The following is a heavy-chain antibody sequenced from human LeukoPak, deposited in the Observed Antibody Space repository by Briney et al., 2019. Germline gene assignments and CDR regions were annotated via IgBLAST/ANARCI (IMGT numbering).Heavy chain of an antibody. CDR2: MNPNSGNT. Sequence: ASVKVSCKASGYTFTSYDINWVRQATGQGLEWMGWMNPNSGNTGYAQKFQGRVTMTRNTSISTAYMELSSLRSEDTAVYYCARNAPKYDILTGLRWGKQTNWFDPWGQGTLVTVSS. CDR1: GYTFTSYD. D-gene: IGHD3-9*01. CDR3: ARNAPKYDILTGLRWGKQTNWFDP. V-gene: IGHV1-8*01. J-gene: IGHJ5*02.